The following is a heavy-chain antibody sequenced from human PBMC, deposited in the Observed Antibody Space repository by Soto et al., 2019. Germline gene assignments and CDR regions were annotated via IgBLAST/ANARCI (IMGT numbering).Heavy chain of an antibody. D-gene: IGHD3-10*01. Sequence: QVQLVQSGAEVKRPGSSVTVSCKASGGTFSTYTISWVRQAPGQGLEWMGRIIPILGITDYAQKLQGRVTISAHESTSTVYLELTSLRSEDTAVYYCASSAQPVGAFYYYGMDVWGQGTTVTVSS. J-gene: IGHJ6*02. CDR2: IIPILGIT. CDR1: GGTFSTYT. V-gene: IGHV1-69*02. CDR3: ASSAQPVGAFYYYGMDV.